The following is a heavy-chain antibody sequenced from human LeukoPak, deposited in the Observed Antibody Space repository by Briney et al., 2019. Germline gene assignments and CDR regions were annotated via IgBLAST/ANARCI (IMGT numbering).Heavy chain of an antibody. J-gene: IGHJ3*02. D-gene: IGHD3-22*01. Sequence: PGGSLRLSCAASGFTFSSYGMSWVRQAPGKGLEWVSVISGSGDSTYYADSVKGRFTISRDNSKNTLYVQMYSLRAEDTAVYYCAKEAYYDSSGYFYPGDAFDIWGQGTMVTVSS. CDR3: AKEAYYDSSGYFYPGDAFDI. CDR1: GFTFSSYG. CDR2: ISGSGDST. V-gene: IGHV3-23*01.